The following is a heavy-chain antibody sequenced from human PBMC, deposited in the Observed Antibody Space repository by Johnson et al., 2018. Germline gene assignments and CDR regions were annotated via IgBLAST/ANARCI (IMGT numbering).Heavy chain of an antibody. D-gene: IGHD3-16*02. CDR2: ISYDGTNK. J-gene: IGHJ1*01. V-gene: IGHV3-30*03. CDR3: SRGDYVWGSYRMNAEYFQH. CDR1: GFTFSSYG. Sequence: QVQLVQSGGGVVQPGRSLRLSCAASGFTFSSYGMHWVRQAPGKGLEWVAVISYDGTNKYYADSVKGRFTISRDNSKNTLYLQMKSLRAEDTAVYYCSRGDYVWGSYRMNAEYFQHWGQGTLVTVSS.